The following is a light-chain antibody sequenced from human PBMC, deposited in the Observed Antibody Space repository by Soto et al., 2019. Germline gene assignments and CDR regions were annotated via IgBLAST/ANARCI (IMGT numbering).Light chain of an antibody. J-gene: IGKJ1*01. V-gene: IGKV3-11*01. CDR2: DAS. Sequence: EIVLTQSPATLSLSPGERATLSCRAGQSVSSYLAWYQQKPGQAPRLLIYDASNRATGIPARFSGSGSGTDLTLTISSLEPEDFAVYYCQQRSNWPPSWSFGQGTKV. CDR3: QQRSNWPPSWS. CDR1: QSVSSY.